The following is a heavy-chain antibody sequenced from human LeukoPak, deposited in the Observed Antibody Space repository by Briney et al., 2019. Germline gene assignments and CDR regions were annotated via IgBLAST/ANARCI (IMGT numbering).Heavy chain of an antibody. D-gene: IGHD5-18*01. CDR1: GFKFNNYW. CDR2: IKQDSSEE. V-gene: IGHV3-7*01. CDR3: ASAYSYGDYFDY. Sequence: GGSLRLSCVASGFKFNNYWMNWVRQAPGKGLEWVANIKQDSSEEHYVDSVRGRFTISRDNAKNSLYLQMNSLRAEDTAVYYCASAYSYGDYFDYWGQGTLVTVSS. J-gene: IGHJ4*02.